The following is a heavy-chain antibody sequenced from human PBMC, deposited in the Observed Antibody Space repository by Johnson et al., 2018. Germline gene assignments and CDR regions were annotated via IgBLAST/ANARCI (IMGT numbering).Heavy chain of an antibody. CDR2: IFISVTT. Sequence: QVQLQESGPGLVKASETLSLSCSVSGGSISTYYWSWVRQPVGKGLEWIGDIFISVTTNSNPPLKSRVTMSVDTSKNQFSTQLTSVTAADTAVEYCAREWFCTNGVCYGMAVWGQGTTVTVSS. J-gene: IGHJ6*02. CDR3: AREWFCTNGVCYGMAV. D-gene: IGHD2-8*01. CDR1: GGSISTYY. V-gene: IGHV4-4*07.